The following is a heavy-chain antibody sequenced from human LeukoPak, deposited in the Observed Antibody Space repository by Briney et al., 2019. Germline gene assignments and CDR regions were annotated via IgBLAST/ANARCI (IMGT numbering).Heavy chain of an antibody. J-gene: IGHJ6*02. V-gene: IGHV4-59*01. CDR1: GGSINRYF. D-gene: IGHD2-15*01. CDR3: AREGSAYGMDV. CDR2: IYYSGTI. Sequence: PSETLSLTCTVSGGSINRYFWTWIRQPPGKGLEWIAYIYYSGTINYNPSLKSRVTISLDTSKNQVSLNLSSVTAADTAVYYCAREGSAYGMDVWGQGTTVTVSS.